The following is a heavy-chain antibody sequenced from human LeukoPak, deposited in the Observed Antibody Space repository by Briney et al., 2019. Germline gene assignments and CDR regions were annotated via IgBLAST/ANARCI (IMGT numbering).Heavy chain of an antibody. J-gene: IGHJ6*03. Sequence: PSETLSLTCTVSGGSISRSRYYWGWIRQPPGKGLEWIGSIYYSGSTYYNPSLKSRVTTSVDTSKNQFSLKLSSVTAADTAVYYCVRESYGSRSYDYYYYYMDVWGKGTTVTVSS. CDR2: IYYSGST. CDR1: GGSISRSRYY. V-gene: IGHV4-39*07. D-gene: IGHD3-10*01. CDR3: VRESYGSRSYDYYYYYMDV.